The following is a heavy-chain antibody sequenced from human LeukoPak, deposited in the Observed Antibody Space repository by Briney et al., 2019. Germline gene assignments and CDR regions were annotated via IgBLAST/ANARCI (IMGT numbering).Heavy chain of an antibody. Sequence: PAGSLRLSCAASGFTFSSYAMSWVRQAPGKGLEWVSAISGSGGSTYYADSVKGRFTISRDNSKNTLYLQMNSLSAEDTAVYYCARDPSHTFDFWGQGTMVTVSS. CDR3: ARDPSHTFDF. CDR2: ISGSGGST. J-gene: IGHJ3*01. V-gene: IGHV3-23*01. CDR1: GFTFSSYA.